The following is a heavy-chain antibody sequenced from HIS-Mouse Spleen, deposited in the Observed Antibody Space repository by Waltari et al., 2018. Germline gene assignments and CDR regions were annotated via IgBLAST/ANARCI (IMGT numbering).Heavy chain of an antibody. Sequence: QLQLQESGPGLVKPSETLSLTCTVSGGSISSSSYYWGWIRQPPGKGLEWIGCIDYSGRLYDNPSLKSRVTISVDTSKNQFSLKLSSVTAADTAVYYCAREIPYSSSWYDWYFDLWGRGTLVTVSS. CDR3: AREIPYSSSWYDWYFDL. J-gene: IGHJ2*01. CDR2: IDYSGRL. CDR1: GGSISSSSYY. D-gene: IGHD6-13*01. V-gene: IGHV4-39*07.